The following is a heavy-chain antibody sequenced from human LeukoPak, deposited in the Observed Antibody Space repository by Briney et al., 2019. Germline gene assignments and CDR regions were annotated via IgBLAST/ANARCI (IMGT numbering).Heavy chain of an antibody. CDR3: AKDTGSGWPEDY. J-gene: IGHJ4*02. D-gene: IGHD6-19*01. CDR2: ISWNSGSI. Sequence: GGSLRLSCAASGFTFDDYAMHWVRQAPGKGLEWVSGISWNSGSIGYADSVKGRFTISRDNAKNSLYLQMNSLRAEDTAVYYCAKDTGSGWPEDYWGQGTLVTVSS. V-gene: IGHV3-9*01. CDR1: GFTFDDYA.